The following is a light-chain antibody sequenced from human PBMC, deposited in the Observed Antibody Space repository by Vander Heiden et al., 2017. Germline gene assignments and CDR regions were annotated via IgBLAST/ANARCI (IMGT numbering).Light chain of an antibody. J-gene: IGKJ3*01. CDR1: QGISSY. V-gene: IGKV1-9*01. Sequence: DIQLAQSPSFLSASVGDRVTITCRASQGISSYLAWYQQKPGKAPKLLIYAASTLQSGVPSRFSGSGSGTEFTLTISSLQPEDFVTYYCQQLNSYPGFGPGTKVDIK. CDR2: AAS. CDR3: QQLNSYPG.